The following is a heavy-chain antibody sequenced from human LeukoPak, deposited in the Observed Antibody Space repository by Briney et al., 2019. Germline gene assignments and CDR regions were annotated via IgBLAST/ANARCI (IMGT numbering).Heavy chain of an antibody. CDR3: ARVQHSAFDH. CDR1: GLSVSGNY. Sequence: GGSLRLSCAASGLSVSGNYMSWVRQAPAKGLEWVSIIYSGSSTDYSDSVKSIYTIFRDNSKNTLYLKVNSLRAEDTAVYYCARVQHSAFDHWGQGTLVTVSS. CDR2: IYSGSST. V-gene: IGHV3-66*01. J-gene: IGHJ4*02.